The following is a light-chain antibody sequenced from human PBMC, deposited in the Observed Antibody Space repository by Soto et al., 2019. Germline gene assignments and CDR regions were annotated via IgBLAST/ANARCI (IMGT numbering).Light chain of an antibody. CDR3: QQYGSSTWT. CDR2: GAS. V-gene: IGKV3-20*01. CDR1: QSVSSRY. Sequence: PGEGATLSCMSSQSVSSRYIAWYQQKPGQAPRLLLYGASSRATGIPDRFSGSGSGTDFTLTISRLEPEDFAVYYCQQYGSSTWTFGHGTKVDIK. J-gene: IGKJ1*01.